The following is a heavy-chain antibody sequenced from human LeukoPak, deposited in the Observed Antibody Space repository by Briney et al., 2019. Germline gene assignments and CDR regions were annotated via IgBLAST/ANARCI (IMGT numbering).Heavy chain of an antibody. D-gene: IGHD5-12*01. CDR3: ATEGHIVATISPFDY. J-gene: IGHJ4*02. CDR1: GFTFSSFA. CDR2: ISAGADNT. V-gene: IGHV3-23*01. Sequence: GGSLRLSCAASGFTFSSFAMSWVRQAPGKGLEWVSAISAGADNTYYADSVKGRFTISRDNSKSRLYLQMNSLRAEDTAVYYCATEGHIVATISPFDYWGQGTLVTVSS.